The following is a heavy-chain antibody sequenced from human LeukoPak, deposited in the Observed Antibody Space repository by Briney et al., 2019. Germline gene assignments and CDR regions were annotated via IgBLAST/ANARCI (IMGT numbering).Heavy chain of an antibody. J-gene: IGHJ4*02. Sequence: PSETLSLTCAVYGGSFSGYYWSWIRQPPGKGLEWIGEINHSGSTNYNPSLKSRVTISVDTSKNQFSLKLSSVTAADTAVYYCARGLSEVNYRYARWGQGTLVTVSS. V-gene: IGHV4-34*01. D-gene: IGHD4-11*01. CDR1: GGSFSGYY. CDR2: INHSGST. CDR3: ARGLSEVNYRYAR.